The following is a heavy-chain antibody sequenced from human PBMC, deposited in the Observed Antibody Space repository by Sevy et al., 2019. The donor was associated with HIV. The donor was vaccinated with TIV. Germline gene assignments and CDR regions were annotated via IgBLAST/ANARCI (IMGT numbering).Heavy chain of an antibody. Sequence: GGSLRLSCAASGFIFSGYNMHWVSQAPGKGLEWVSSISTSSTYINQANSVKGRFTISRDNAQNSVYLQMNSLRGEETALYYCARGSCIGGSCHTGYHGMDVWGQGTTVTVSS. D-gene: IGHD2-15*01. J-gene: IGHJ6*02. CDR1: GFIFSGYN. CDR3: ARGSCIGGSCHTGYHGMDV. V-gene: IGHV3-21*06. CDR2: ISTSSTYI.